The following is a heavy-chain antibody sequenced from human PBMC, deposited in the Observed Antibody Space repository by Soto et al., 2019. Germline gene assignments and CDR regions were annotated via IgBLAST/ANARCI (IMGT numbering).Heavy chain of an antibody. CDR1: GYSSVTYT. Sequence: QVQLVQSGAEVKKPGASVKVSCKASGYSSVTYTVTWVRQAPGQGLEWMGWITASNGNTNYAQKLQGRVTMTTDTSTRTAYMQLRSPRSDDTAGYFCASGRQPLAADFVYSGHYGMDLWGQGTTVTVSS. J-gene: IGHJ6*02. CDR3: ASGRQPLAADFVYSGHYGMDL. V-gene: IGHV1-18*01. D-gene: IGHD2-21*01. CDR2: ITASNGNT.